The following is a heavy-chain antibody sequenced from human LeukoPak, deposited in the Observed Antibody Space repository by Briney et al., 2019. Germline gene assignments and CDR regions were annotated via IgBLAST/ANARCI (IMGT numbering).Heavy chain of an antibody. D-gene: IGHD6-6*01. J-gene: IGHJ6*03. CDR1: DGSITIYY. CDR3: ARGMAARSYYYYYMDV. CDR2: IDHTGST. Sequence: SSGNLFLTCSVSDGSITIYYWTWIRRPPGKGLGGVGYIDHTGSTNYNPSLNSRVTISRDTSKNHFSLELSSVTAADTAVYYCARGMAARSYYYYYMDVWGKGTTVTVSS. V-gene: IGHV4-59*01.